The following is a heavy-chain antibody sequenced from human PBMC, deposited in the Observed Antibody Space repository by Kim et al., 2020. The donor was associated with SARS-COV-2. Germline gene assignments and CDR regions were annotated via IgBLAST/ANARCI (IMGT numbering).Heavy chain of an antibody. D-gene: IGHD3-9*01. CDR2: IYYSGST. Sequence: SETLSLTCTVSGGSISSSSYYWGWIRQPPGKGLEWIGSIYYSGSTYYNPSLKSRVTISVDTSKNQFSLKLSSVTAADTAVYYCARRLQDILTGYYSGGDAFDIWGQGTMVTVSS. J-gene: IGHJ3*02. CDR1: GGSISSSSYY. V-gene: IGHV4-39*01. CDR3: ARRLQDILTGYYSGGDAFDI.